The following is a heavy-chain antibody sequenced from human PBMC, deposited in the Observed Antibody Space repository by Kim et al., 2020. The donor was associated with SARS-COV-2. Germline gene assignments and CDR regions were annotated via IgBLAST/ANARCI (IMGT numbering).Heavy chain of an antibody. CDR3: AGSITMIVVVSRGFDY. CDR1: GGSISSSNW. J-gene: IGHJ4*02. V-gene: IGHV4-4*02. Sequence: SETLSLTRAVSGGSISSSNWWSWVRQPPGKGLEWIGEIYHSGSTNYNPSLKSRVTISVDKSKNQFSLKLSSVTAADTAVYYCAGSITMIVVVSRGFDYWGQGTLVTVSS. D-gene: IGHD3-22*01. CDR2: IYHSGST.